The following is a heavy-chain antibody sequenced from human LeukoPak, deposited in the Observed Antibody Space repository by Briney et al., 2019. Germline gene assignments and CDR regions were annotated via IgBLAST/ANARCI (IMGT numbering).Heavy chain of an antibody. J-gene: IGHJ5*02. D-gene: IGHD3-3*01. CDR3: ARRRRSAPDYDFWSGSTLPDWFDP. CDR2: IYPDNSNT. CDR1: GYSFTGYW. Sequence: GESLKISCKGSGYSFTGYWIGWVRQMPGKGLEWMGIIYPDNSNTRYSPSFQGQVTISADKSINAAYLHWSSLRASDTAIYYCARRRRSAPDYDFWSGSTLPDWFDPWGQGTLVTVSS. V-gene: IGHV5-51*01.